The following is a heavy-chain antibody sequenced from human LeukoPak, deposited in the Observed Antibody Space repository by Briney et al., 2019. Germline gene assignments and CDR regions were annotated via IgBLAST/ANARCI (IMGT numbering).Heavy chain of an antibody. CDR3: ARSSSWYVGYQH. D-gene: IGHD6-13*01. Sequence: KSSQTLSLTCAVSGGSISSGGYSWSWIRQPPGKGLEWIGYIYHSGSTYYNPSLKSRVTISVDRSKNQFSLKLSSVTAADTAAYYCARSSSWYVGYQHWGQGTLVTVSS. CDR2: IYHSGST. J-gene: IGHJ1*01. V-gene: IGHV4-30-2*01. CDR1: GGSISSGGYS.